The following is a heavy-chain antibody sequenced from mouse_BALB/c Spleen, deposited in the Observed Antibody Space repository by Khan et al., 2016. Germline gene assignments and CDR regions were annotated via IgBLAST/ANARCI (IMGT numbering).Heavy chain of an antibody. J-gene: IGHJ1*01. Sequence: QVQLQQSGPELVRPGVSVKISCKGSGYTFTDYAMHWVKQSHGKSLEWIGVISTYSGNTNYNQKFKGKATLTVDKSSSTDYMELARRTSEYSAISYCARWGLRWYFDVWGAGTTVTVSS. CDR1: GYTFTDYA. D-gene: IGHD2-2*01. CDR3: ARWGLRWYFDV. CDR2: ISTYSGNT. V-gene: IGHV1S137*01.